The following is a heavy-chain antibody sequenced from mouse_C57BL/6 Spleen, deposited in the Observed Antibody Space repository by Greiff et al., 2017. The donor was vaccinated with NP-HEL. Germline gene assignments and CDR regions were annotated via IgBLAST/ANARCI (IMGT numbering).Heavy chain of an antibody. D-gene: IGHD1-1*01. CDR2: IWSGGST. J-gene: IGHJ4*01. V-gene: IGHV2-4*01. CDR1: GFSLTSYG. Sequence: QVQLQQSGPGLVQPSQSLSITCTVSGFSLTSYGVHWVRQPPGKGLEWLGVIWSGGSTDYNAAFISRLSISKDNYKIQVFFNMNSMQADATAKYYCAKPSWDYGAMDYWGQGTSVTVSS. CDR3: AKPSWDYGAMDY.